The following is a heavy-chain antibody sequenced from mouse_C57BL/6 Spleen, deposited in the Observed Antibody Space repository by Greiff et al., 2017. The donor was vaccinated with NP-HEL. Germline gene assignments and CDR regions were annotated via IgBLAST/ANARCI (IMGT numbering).Heavy chain of an antibody. Sequence: QVQLQQPGAELVKPGASVKMSCKASGYTFTSYWITWVKQRPGQGLEWIGDIYPGSGSTNYNEKFKSKATLTVDTSSSTAYMQLSSLTSEDSAVYYCARRGGSRGAMDYWGQGTSVTVSS. V-gene: IGHV1-55*01. CDR1: GYTFTSYW. J-gene: IGHJ4*01. CDR2: IYPGSGST. D-gene: IGHD1-1*01. CDR3: ARRGGSRGAMDY.